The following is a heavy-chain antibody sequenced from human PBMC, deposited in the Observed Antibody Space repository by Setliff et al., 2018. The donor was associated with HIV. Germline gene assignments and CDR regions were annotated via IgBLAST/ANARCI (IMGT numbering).Heavy chain of an antibody. CDR3: ARFPVLGGMDV. D-gene: IGHD1-20*01. CDR2: IIPIFGTA. V-gene: IGHV1-69*05. J-gene: IGHJ6*02. CDR1: GGTFSSYA. Sequence: SVKVSCKASGGTFSSYAISWVRQAPGQGLEWMGGIIPIFGTANYAQKFQGRVTMTRNTSISTAYMELSSLRSEDTAVYYCARFPVLGGMDVWGQGTTVTVSS.